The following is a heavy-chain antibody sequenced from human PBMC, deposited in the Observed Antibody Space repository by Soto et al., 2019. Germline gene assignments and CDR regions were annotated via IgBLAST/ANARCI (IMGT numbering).Heavy chain of an antibody. CDR2: ISGSGGST. CDR1: GFTFSSYA. J-gene: IGHJ2*01. Sequence: EVQLLESGGGLVQPGGSLRLSCAASGFTFSSYAMSWVRQAPGKGLEWVSAISGSGGSTYYADSVKGRFTISRDNSKNTLYLQMNSLRAEDTAVYYCAKVGGIKPTVTDWYFDLWGRGTLVTVSS. D-gene: IGHD4-17*01. V-gene: IGHV3-23*01. CDR3: AKVGGIKPTVTDWYFDL.